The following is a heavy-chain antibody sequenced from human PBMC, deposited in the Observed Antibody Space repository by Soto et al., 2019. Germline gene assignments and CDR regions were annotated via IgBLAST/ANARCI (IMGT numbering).Heavy chain of an antibody. CDR2: ISGSGGST. CDR3: ARVSSGYYSHFDY. Sequence: PGGSLRLSCAASGFTFSSYAMSWVRQAPGKGLEWVSAISGSGGSTYYADSVKGRFTISRDNSKNTLYLQMNSLRAEDTAVYYCARVSSGYYSHFDYWGQGTLVTVSS. J-gene: IGHJ4*02. CDR1: GFTFSSYA. D-gene: IGHD3-22*01. V-gene: IGHV3-23*01.